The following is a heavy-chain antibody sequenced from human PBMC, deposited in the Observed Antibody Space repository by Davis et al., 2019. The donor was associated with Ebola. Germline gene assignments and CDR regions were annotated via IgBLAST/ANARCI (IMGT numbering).Heavy chain of an antibody. J-gene: IGHJ4*02. CDR1: GFTFDDYA. CDR2: IGWKTGNI. Sequence: PGGSLRLSCVASGFTFDDYAMHWFRLPPGKGLAWVSGIGWKTGNIGYADSVKGRFTISRDNDKNSLFLQMNSLRVEDTALYFCAKGYYYDSRGYPSDFWGRGTQVTVSS. D-gene: IGHD3-22*01. CDR3: AKGYYYDSRGYPSDF. V-gene: IGHV3-9*01.